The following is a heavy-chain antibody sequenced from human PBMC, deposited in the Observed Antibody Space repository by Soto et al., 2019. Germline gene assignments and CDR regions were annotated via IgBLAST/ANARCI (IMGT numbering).Heavy chain of an antibody. CDR2: ISASGNNS. CDR3: ATSRLGGWFGELLLTSPASVAFDY. D-gene: IGHD3-10*01. Sequence: QPGGSLRLSCAASGFTFSSYAMSWVRQAPGKGLEWISSISASGNNSYHADSVKGRFTISRDNSINTLYLQMNSLRVEDTAVYYCATSRLGGWFGELLLTSPASVAFDYWGQGGRVTVSS. V-gene: IGHV3-23*01. CDR1: GFTFSSYA. J-gene: IGHJ4*02.